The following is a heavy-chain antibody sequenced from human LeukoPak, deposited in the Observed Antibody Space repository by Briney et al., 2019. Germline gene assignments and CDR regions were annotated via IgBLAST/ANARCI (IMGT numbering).Heavy chain of an antibody. D-gene: IGHD2-21*02. CDR2: IRYDVSDP. CDR3: PQDRFCRSDSCSSATTWFDP. J-gene: IGHJ5*02. CDR1: GFFLSDGG. Sequence: GGPLTLSCATSGFFLSDGGIHGWLRAPARGLVGGAFIRYDVSDPNYPDSVKGRLNISRDNSKTMVQLQMNSLTVEDTAVYYCPQDRFCRSDSCSSATTWFDPWGQATM. V-gene: IGHV3-30*02.